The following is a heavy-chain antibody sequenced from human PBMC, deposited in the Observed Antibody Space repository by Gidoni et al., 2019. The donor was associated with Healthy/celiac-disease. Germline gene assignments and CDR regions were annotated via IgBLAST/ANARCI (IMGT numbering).Heavy chain of an antibody. Sequence: QVQLQLWGAALLKPSETLSLTGAVYGGSFSEYYWSWIRQPPGKGMEWIGEINHSGSTNYNPSLKRRVTISVDTSKHQFSLKLSSVTAADTAVYYCARGPNTLHYWGQGTLATVSS. V-gene: IGHV4-34*01. CDR2: INHSGST. CDR3: ARGPNTLHY. CDR1: GGSFSEYY. J-gene: IGHJ4*02.